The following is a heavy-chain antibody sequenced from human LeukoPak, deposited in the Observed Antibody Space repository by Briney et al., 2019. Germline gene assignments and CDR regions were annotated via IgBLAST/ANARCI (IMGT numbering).Heavy chain of an antibody. CDR2: ISSNGGST. V-gene: IGHV3-64*01. CDR1: GFTFSSYA. Sequence: GGSLRLSCAASGFTFSSYAMHWVRQAPGKGLEYVSAISSNGGSTYYANSVKGRFTISRDNSKNTLYLQMGSLRAEDMAVYYCASLAVAGTIGAFEIWGQGTMVTVSS. CDR3: ASLAVAGTIGAFEI. J-gene: IGHJ3*02. D-gene: IGHD6-19*01.